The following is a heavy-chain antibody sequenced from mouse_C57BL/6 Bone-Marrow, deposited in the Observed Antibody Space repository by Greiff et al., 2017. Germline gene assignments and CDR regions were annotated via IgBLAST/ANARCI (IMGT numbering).Heavy chain of an antibody. D-gene: IGHD3-1*01. CDR1: GYTFTSYW. V-gene: IGHV1-64*01. Sequence: QVQLQQPGAELVKPGASVKLSCKASGYTFTSYWMHWVKQRPGQGLEWIGMIHPISGSTNYNEKFKSKATLTVDKSSSTAYMQLSSLTSEDSAVYYCARCRGGAMDYWGQGTSVTVSS. CDR2: IHPISGST. J-gene: IGHJ4*01. CDR3: ARCRGGAMDY.